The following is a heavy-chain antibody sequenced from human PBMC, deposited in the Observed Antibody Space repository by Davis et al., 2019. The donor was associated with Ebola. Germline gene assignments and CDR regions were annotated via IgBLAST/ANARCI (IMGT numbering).Heavy chain of an antibody. D-gene: IGHD5-18*01. V-gene: IGHV4-39*07. J-gene: IGHJ6*02. Sequence: SETLSLTCTVSGGSVSSGSYYWGWIRQPPGKGLEWIGEIYHSGSTNYNPSLKSRVTISVDTSKNQFSLKLSSVTAADTAVYYCARVSSIQLSYYYGMDVWGQGTTVTVSS. CDR1: GGSVSSGSYY. CDR3: ARVSSIQLSYYYGMDV. CDR2: IYHSGST.